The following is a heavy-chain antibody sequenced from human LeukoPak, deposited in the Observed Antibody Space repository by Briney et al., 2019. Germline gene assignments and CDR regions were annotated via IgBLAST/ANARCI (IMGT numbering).Heavy chain of an antibody. J-gene: IGHJ1*01. CDR1: GGSVSSGSYY. V-gene: IGHV4-61*01. Sequence: SETLSLTCTVSGGSVSSGSYYWSWIRQPPGKGLEWIGYIYYSGSTNYNPSLKSRVTIPVDTSKNQFSLKLSSVTAADTAVYCCASSRSAEYFQHWGQGTLVTVSS. CDR3: ASSRSAEYFQH. CDR2: IYYSGST.